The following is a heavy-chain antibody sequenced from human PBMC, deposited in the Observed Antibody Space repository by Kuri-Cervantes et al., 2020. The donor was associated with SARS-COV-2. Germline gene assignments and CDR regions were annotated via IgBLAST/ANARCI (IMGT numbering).Heavy chain of an antibody. CDR2: IWYDGSNK. CDR1: GFTFSSYG. J-gene: IGHJ6*02. CDR3: ASRRYQLLAYYYYGMDV. D-gene: IGHD2-2*01. Sequence: GGSLRLSCAASGFTFSSYGMHWVRQAPGKGLEWVAVIWYDGSNKYYADSVKGRFTISRDNAENSLYLQMNSLRAEDTAVYYCASRRYQLLAYYYYGMDVWGQGTTVTVSS. V-gene: IGHV3-33*01.